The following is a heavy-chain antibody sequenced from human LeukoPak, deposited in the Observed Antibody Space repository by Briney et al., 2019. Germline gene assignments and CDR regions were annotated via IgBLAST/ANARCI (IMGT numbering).Heavy chain of an antibody. CDR3: AKDPYSSGPYNWFDP. Sequence: GGTLRLSCEASGFTFSTYGMSWVRQAPGKGLEWVSAISGSGGSTYYADSVKGRVTISRDNSKNTLYLQMNRLRAEDTAVYYCAKDPYSSGPYNWFDPWGQGTLVTVSS. D-gene: IGHD6-19*01. CDR1: GFTFSTYG. CDR2: ISGSGGST. J-gene: IGHJ5*02. V-gene: IGHV3-23*01.